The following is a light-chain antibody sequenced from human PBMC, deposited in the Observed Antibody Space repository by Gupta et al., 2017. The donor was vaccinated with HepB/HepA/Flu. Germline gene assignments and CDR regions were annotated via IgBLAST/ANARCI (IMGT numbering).Light chain of an antibody. CDR3: QQYNNLPYT. V-gene: IGKV3-15*01. CDR1: QSVSSD. CDR2: RAS. Sequence: EIVMTQSPATLSVSPGERATLSCRASQSVSSDLAWYQKKPGQAPRLLIYRASIRATGIPARFSGSGSGTEFTLTISSLQSEDFAVYYCQQYNNLPYTFGQGTKLEIK. J-gene: IGKJ2*01.